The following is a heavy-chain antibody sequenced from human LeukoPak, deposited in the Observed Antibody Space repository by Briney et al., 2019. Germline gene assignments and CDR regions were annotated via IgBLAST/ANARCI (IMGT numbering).Heavy chain of an antibody. CDR2: ISSSSSTI. CDR1: GFTFSSYS. J-gene: IGHJ4*02. CDR3: ARDRSTGYY. Sequence: GGSLRLSCAASGFTFSSYSMNWVRQAPGKGLEWVSYISSSSSTIYYADSVKGRFTISRDNAKNSLYLQMNSLRAEDTAVYYCARDRSTGYYWGQGTLGTVSS. V-gene: IGHV3-48*01.